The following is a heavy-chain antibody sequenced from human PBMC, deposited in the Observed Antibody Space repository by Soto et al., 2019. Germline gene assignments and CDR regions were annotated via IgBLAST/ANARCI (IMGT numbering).Heavy chain of an antibody. V-gene: IGHV2-5*01. D-gene: IGHD5-12*01. Sequence: QITLKESGPTLVKPTQTLTLTCTFSGFSLSTSGVAVGWIRQPPGKALEWLALIYWNDDKSYSPSLKSRLTIPKDTSKYQVVLTMTDMDPVDTATYYCAHRRVPDGGYGWLDPWGQGTLVTVSS. CDR2: IYWNDDK. J-gene: IGHJ5*02. CDR3: AHRRVPDGGYGWLDP. CDR1: GFSLSTSGVA.